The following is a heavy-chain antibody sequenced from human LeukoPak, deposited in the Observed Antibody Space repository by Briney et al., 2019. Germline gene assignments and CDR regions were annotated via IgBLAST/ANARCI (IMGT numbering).Heavy chain of an antibody. CDR1: GGSISSSSYY. V-gene: IGHV4-39*01. CDR2: IYYSGRT. Sequence: PSETLSLTCTVSGGSISSSSYYWRWIRQPPGRGLECIGSIYYSGRTYYNPSLKSRVTISVDTSKNQFSLKLSSVNAADTAVYYCVDGMAGTRFDYWGQGTLVTVSS. J-gene: IGHJ4*02. D-gene: IGHD6-19*01. CDR3: VDGMAGTRFDY.